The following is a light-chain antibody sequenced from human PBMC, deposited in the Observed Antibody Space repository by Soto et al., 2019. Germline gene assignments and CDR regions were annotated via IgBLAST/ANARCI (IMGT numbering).Light chain of an antibody. V-gene: IGKV3-15*01. CDR3: QHYNTWPWT. Sequence: VLTQSPATLSASAGESAKLSCRASQSVSSHLAWYQQKPGQAPRLLIYGASTRATGSPARFSGSGSGTEFTLTISSLQSEDFAVYYCQHYNTWPWTFGQGTKVDIK. CDR1: QSVSSH. CDR2: GAS. J-gene: IGKJ1*01.